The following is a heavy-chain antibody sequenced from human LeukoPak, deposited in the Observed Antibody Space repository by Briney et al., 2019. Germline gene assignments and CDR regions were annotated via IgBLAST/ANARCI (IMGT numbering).Heavy chain of an antibody. D-gene: IGHD5-24*01. V-gene: IGHV1-24*01. CDR3: APRNVYKGYFDN. CDR1: GYTFTELA. J-gene: IGHJ4*02. Sequence: ASVKVSCKVSGYTFTELAMHWLRQAPGKGLEWMGSFDPEDGERIYAQKLQGRLIMTEDTSTDTAYLELSSLRSDDTAVYYCAPRNVYKGYFDNWGQGTLVTVSS. CDR2: FDPEDGER.